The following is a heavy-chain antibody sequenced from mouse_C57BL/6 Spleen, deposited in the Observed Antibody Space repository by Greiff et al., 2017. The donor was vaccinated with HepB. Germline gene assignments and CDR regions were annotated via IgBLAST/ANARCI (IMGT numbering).Heavy chain of an antibody. V-gene: IGHV6-3*01. CDR1: GFTFSNYW. CDR2: IRLKSDNYAT. Sequence: DVQLVESGGGLVQPGGSMKLSCVASGFTFSNYWMNWVRQSPEKGLEWVAQIRLKSDNYATHYAESVKGRFTISRDDSKSSVYLQMNNLRAEDTGIYYCTGWLDWDGYYFDYWGQGTTLTVSS. D-gene: IGHD4-1*01. J-gene: IGHJ2*01. CDR3: TGWLDWDGYYFDY.